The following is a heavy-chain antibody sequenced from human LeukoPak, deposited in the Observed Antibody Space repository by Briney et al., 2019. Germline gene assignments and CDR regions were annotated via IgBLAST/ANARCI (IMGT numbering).Heavy chain of an antibody. V-gene: IGHV4-34*01. Sequence: SETLSLTCAVYGGSFSGYYWSWIRQPPGKGLEWIGEINHSGSTNYNPSLKSRVTISVDTSKNQFSLKLSSVTAADTAVYYCARIKSGGSYGYYYYYYMDVWGKGTTVTISS. J-gene: IGHJ6*03. CDR3: ARIKSGGSYGYYYYYYMDV. CDR2: INHSGST. CDR1: GGSFSGYY. D-gene: IGHD1-26*01.